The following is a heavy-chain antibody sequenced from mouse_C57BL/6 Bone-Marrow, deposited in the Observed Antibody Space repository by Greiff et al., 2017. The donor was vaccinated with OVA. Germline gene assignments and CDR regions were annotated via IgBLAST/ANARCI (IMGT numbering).Heavy chain of an antibody. J-gene: IGHJ2*01. CDR3: ARKSTVVPDY. V-gene: IGHV14-3*01. CDR1: GFNIKNTY. D-gene: IGHD1-1*01. CDR2: IDPANGNT. Sequence: VHVKQSVAELVRPGASVKLSCTASGFNIKNTYMHWVKQRPEQGLEWIGRIDPANGNTKYAPKFQGKATITADTSSNTAYMQLSSLTTEDSAIYYCARKSTVVPDYWGQGTTLTVSS.